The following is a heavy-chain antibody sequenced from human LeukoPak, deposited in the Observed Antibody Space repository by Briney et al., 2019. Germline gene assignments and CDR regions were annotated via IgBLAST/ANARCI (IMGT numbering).Heavy chain of an antibody. Sequence: PSETLSLTCAVYGGSFSGYSWSWIRQPPGEGLEWIGEINHSGSTNYNPSLKSRVTISVDTSKNQFSLKMSSVTAADTAVYYCARLKPRMYYYYYGMDVWGKGTTVTVSP. CDR3: ARLKPRMYYYYYGMDV. J-gene: IGHJ6*04. V-gene: IGHV4-34*01. CDR1: GGSFSGYS. CDR2: INHSGST. D-gene: IGHD2-8*01.